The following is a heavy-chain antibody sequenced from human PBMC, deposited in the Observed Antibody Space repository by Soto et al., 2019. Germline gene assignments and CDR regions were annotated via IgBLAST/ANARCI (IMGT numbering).Heavy chain of an antibody. CDR2: MSAYNGNT. J-gene: IGHJ4*02. Sequence: QIRLVQSGAEVKKPGASVKVSCKASGYTFSSYHITWVRQAPGQGLEWMGWMSAYNGNTNYAQNLQSRVTMTRDRATRTAYMELSSLRCDDTAMHYCARDLARVAYWGQGTLVKVSP. CDR3: ARDLARVAY. CDR1: GYTFSSYH. V-gene: IGHV1-18*01.